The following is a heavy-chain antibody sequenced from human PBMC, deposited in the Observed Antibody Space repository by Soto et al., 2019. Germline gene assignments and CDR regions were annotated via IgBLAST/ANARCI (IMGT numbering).Heavy chain of an antibody. J-gene: IGHJ4*02. CDR3: HGYGY. CDR2: IYSGGTT. D-gene: IGHD5-12*01. CDR1: GFTVSSTNY. V-gene: IGHV3-53*01. Sequence: EVQVVESGGGLIQPGGSLRLSCVVSGFTVSSTNYMSWVRQAPGEGLEWVSVIYSGGTTFYADSVKGRFTLSRDNSKNSLYIQMNSLRAEDTAVYYCHGYGYWGQVTLVTVST.